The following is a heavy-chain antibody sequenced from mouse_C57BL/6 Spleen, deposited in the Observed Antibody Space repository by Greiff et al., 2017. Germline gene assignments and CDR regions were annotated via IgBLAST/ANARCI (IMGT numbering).Heavy chain of an antibody. CDR3: ATRGIYYGNYWYAMDY. D-gene: IGHD2-1*01. Sequence: VQLQQPGAELVKPGASVKLSCKASGYTFTSYWMHWVKQRPGQGLEWIGMIHPNSGSTNYNEKFKSKATLTVDKSSSTAYMQLSSLTSEDSAVYYCATRGIYYGNYWYAMDYWGQGTSVTVSS. J-gene: IGHJ4*01. CDR2: IHPNSGST. V-gene: IGHV1-64*01. CDR1: GYTFTSYW.